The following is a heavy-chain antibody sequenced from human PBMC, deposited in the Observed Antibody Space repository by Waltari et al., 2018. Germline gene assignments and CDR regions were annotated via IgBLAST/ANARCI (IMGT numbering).Heavy chain of an antibody. CDR2: VHHSGKT. CDR3: AGDRAIGLFFDY. CDR1: GASISGNYW. J-gene: IGHJ4*02. V-gene: IGHV4-4*02. Sequence: QVQLQESGQGLVKPSGTLSLTCAVSGASISGNYWWSWVRQSPEKGLGWIGQVHHSGKTHYNPSLQSRVTISLDKPKNQFSLNLNSVTGADTAVYYCAGDRAIGLFFDYWGRGTLVAVSS. D-gene: IGHD2-2*01.